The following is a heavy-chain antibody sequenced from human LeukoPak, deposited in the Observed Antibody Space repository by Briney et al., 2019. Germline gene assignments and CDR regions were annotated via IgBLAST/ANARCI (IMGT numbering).Heavy chain of an antibody. J-gene: IGHJ4*02. CDR3: AREATWGQWYFDL. V-gene: IGHV3-30*03. CDR2: IAADGGVK. D-gene: IGHD6-19*01. CDR1: GFTFHDHG. Sequence: GTSLRLSCAASGFTFHDHGMDWVRQAPGKGLEWVAVIAADGGVKQYADFVKGRFSLSRDNSKNTMFLQMNGLTVEDTAVYYCAREATWGQWYFDLWGQGAPVTVSS.